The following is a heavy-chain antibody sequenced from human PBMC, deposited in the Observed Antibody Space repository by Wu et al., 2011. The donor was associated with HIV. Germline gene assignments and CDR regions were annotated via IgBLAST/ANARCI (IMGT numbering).Heavy chain of an antibody. Sequence: QVQLLQSGAEVKRPGSSVKVSCKTSGGTFSTYAISWIRQAPGQGLEWMGWIMPFFGSPTYAQNFQGRVTITADKSTSTAYLELSSLRSEDTAMYYCASTPVPRYCSGGSCYRGYYFDYWGQGTLVTVSS. V-gene: IGHV1-69*14. CDR3: ASTPVPRYCSGGSCYRGYYFDY. CDR2: IMPFFGSP. CDR1: GGTFSTYA. J-gene: IGHJ4*02. D-gene: IGHD2-15*01.